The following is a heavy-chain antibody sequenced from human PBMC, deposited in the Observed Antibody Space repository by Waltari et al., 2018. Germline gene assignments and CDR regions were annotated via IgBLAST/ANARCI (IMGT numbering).Heavy chain of an antibody. D-gene: IGHD3-22*01. J-gene: IGHJ4*02. CDR1: GFTFDDYA. CDR3: AKVGPRGYDSSGLFDY. CDR2: ISWDGGST. Sequence: EVQLVESGGGVVQPGGSLRLSCAASGFTFDDYAMHWVRQAPGKGLEWVSLISWDGGSTYYADSVKGRFNISRDNSKSSLYLQMNSLRTEDTALYYCAKVGPRGYDSSGLFDYWGQGTLVTVSS. V-gene: IGHV3-43*02.